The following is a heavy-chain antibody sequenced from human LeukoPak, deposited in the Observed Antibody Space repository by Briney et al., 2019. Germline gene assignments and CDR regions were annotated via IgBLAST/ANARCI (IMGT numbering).Heavy chain of an antibody. D-gene: IGHD3-22*01. CDR2: ISGSGGSI. V-gene: IGHV3-23*01. CDR1: GFTFSSYA. J-gene: IGHJ4*02. Sequence: PGGSLRLSCAASGFTFSSYAMSWVRQAPGKGLEWVSAISGSGGSIYYADSVKGRFTISRDNSKNTLYLQMNSLRAEDTAVYYCAKLGEVYYDSTGPLDYWGQGTLVTVSS. CDR3: AKLGEVYYDSTGPLDY.